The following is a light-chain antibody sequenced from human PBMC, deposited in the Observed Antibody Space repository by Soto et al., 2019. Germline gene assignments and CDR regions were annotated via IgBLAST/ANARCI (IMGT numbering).Light chain of an antibody. Sequence: IVLTQSPGTLSLSPGERATLTCRASQTITSFYLAWYQQKPGQAPRLLIYGTSTRATGIPDRFSGSGSGTDFTFTIRELGPEDFAVYYCQQFGGSPPRFTFGPGTKVEVK. V-gene: IGKV3-20*01. CDR3: QQFGGSPPRFT. CDR2: GTS. J-gene: IGKJ3*01. CDR1: QTITSFY.